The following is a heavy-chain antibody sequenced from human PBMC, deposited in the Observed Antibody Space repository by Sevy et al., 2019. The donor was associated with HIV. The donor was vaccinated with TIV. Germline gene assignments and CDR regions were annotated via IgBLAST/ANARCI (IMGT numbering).Heavy chain of an antibody. J-gene: IGHJ4*02. CDR2: ISGSGGSGDKT. CDR3: ARKYDSSGYFDY. CDR1: GFTFSNYA. D-gene: IGHD3-22*01. V-gene: IGHV3-23*01. Sequence: GGSLRLSCAASGFTFSNYAMNWVRQAPGKGLEWVSGISGSGGSGDKTNYADSVKCRFTITRDDSKNSLYLQLNSLRADDTAIYYCARKYDSSGYFDYWGQGTLVTVSS.